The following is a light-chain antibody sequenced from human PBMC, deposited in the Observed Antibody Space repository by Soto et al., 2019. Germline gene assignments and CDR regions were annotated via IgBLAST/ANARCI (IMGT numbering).Light chain of an antibody. Sequence: QSVLTQPRSVSGSPGQSVTISCTGTSSDVGGYNYVSWYQQNPGKAPKLMIYDVSKRPSGVSDRFSGSKSANTPSLIISGLQAEDEADYYCCSYAGNTLVVFGGGTNLTVL. V-gene: IGLV2-11*01. CDR2: DVS. CDR1: SSDVGGYNY. CDR3: CSYAGNTLVV. J-gene: IGLJ2*01.